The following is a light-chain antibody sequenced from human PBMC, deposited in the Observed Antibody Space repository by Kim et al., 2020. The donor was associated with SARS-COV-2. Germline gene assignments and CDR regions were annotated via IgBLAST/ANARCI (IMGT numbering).Light chain of an antibody. Sequence: GQRVTISCSGARSRTGTTTVNWYQIVPGAVPKLLIHSNDKRPSGVPDRFSGSKSGTSASLAISGLQSDDEGDYYCAAWNDDLNGCVFGGGTQLTVL. V-gene: IGLV1-44*01. CDR1: RSRTGTTT. J-gene: IGLJ3*02. CDR3: AAWNDDLNGCV. CDR2: SND.